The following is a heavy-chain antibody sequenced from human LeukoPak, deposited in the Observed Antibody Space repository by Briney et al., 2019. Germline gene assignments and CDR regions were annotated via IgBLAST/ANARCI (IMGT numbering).Heavy chain of an antibody. J-gene: IGHJ4*02. V-gene: IGHV3-30*02. CDR1: RFTFSSYG. Sequence: TGGSLRLSCAASRFTFSSYGMHGVRQAPGKGLEWVAFISYDGSDKYYADSVKGRFTISRDNSRNTLYLQMNSLRIEDTAVYYCAKIPSSSTYFDYWGQGTLVTVSS. CDR2: ISYDGSDK. D-gene: IGHD6-6*01. CDR3: AKIPSSSTYFDY.